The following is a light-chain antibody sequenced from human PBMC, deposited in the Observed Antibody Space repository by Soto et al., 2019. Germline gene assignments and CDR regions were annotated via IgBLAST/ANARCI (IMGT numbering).Light chain of an antibody. CDR2: GAS. Sequence: EMVVTQSPATLSMSPGGRATLSCRTSESISRNLAWYQQKLGQAPRLLIYGASTRATGVPDRFTGSGSGTDFIATSNSLEAEDFGNYCCRQYNNWPRTLGQGTKVDIK. CDR1: ESISRN. V-gene: IGKV3-15*01. CDR3: RQYNNWPRT. J-gene: IGKJ1*01.